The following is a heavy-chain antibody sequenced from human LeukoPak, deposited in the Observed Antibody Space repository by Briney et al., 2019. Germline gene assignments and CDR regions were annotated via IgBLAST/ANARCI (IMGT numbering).Heavy chain of an antibody. D-gene: IGHD3-10*01. CDR2: IYHSGST. Sequence: DPSGTLSLTCAVSGGSISSSNWWSWVRQPPGKGLEWIGEIYHSGSTNYNPSLKSRVTISVDKSKNQYSLKLSSVTAADTAVYYCARAGLVLWFGIDYWGQGTLVTVSS. CDR1: GGSISSSNW. V-gene: IGHV4-4*02. CDR3: ARAGLVLWFGIDY. J-gene: IGHJ4*02.